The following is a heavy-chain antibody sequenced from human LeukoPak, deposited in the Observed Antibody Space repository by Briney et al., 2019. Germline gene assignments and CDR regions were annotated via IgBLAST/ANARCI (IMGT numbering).Heavy chain of an antibody. J-gene: IGHJ4*02. D-gene: IGHD3-10*01. CDR2: INHSGST. Sequence: PGGSLRLSCAASGFTFSSYWMSWVRQAPGKGLEWIGEINHSGSTNYNPSLKSRVTISVDTSKNQFSLKLSSVTAADTAVYYCARQIKTYYYGSGTRTGRFDYWGQGTLVTVSS. V-gene: IGHV4-34*01. CDR1: GFTFSSYW. CDR3: ARQIKTYYYGSGTRTGRFDY.